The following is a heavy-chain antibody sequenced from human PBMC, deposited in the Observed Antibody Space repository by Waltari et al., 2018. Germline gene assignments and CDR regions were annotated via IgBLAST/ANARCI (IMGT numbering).Heavy chain of an antibody. CDR3: ARRLIQYTSSWYFDY. Sequence: QLQLPESGPGLVKPSETLSLTCTVSGGSIRSSTYYWGWLRQPPGKGLEYIGSIYYSGNTYYNPSLKSRVTISVDTSKNQFSLKLSSVTAADTAVYYCARRLIQYTSSWYFDYWGQGTLVTVSS. CDR2: IYYSGNT. CDR1: GGSIRSSTYY. V-gene: IGHV4-39*07. D-gene: IGHD6-13*01. J-gene: IGHJ4*02.